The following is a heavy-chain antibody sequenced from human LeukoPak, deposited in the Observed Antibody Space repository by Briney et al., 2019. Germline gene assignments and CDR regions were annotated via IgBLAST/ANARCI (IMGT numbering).Heavy chain of an antibody. J-gene: IGHJ4*02. Sequence: PGGSLRLSCVDSGFTFSTYTMNWVRQAPGKGLEWVSSITGSSSSKYYADSVKGRFTISRDNAKNSLFLQLNSLRAEETAVYYCARAGRLPHPQYYFDSWGQGTLVTVSS. V-gene: IGHV3-21*01. CDR3: ARAGRLPHPQYYFDS. D-gene: IGHD6-25*01. CDR1: GFTFSTYT. CDR2: ITGSSSSK.